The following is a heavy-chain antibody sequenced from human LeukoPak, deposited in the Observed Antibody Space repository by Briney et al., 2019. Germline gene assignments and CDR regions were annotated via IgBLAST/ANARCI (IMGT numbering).Heavy chain of an antibody. CDR1: GGTFSSYA. J-gene: IGHJ6*02. Sequence: GASVKVSCKASGGTFSSYAISWVRQAPGQGLEWMGGIIPIFGTANYAQKFQGRVTITADESTSTAYMELSSLRSEDTAVYYCARHEGRLRFLEWPLYGMDVWGQGTTVTVSS. V-gene: IGHV1-69*13. D-gene: IGHD3-3*01. CDR3: ARHEGRLRFLEWPLYGMDV. CDR2: IIPIFGTA.